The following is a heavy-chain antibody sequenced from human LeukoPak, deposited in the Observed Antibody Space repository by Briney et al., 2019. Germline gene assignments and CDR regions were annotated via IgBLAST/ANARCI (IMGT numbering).Heavy chain of an antibody. CDR2: ISAYNGNT. CDR1: GYTFTSYG. V-gene: IGHV1-18*01. CDR3: ASYGDPDTATVGYMDV. D-gene: IGHD5-18*01. J-gene: IGHJ6*03. Sequence: ASVKVSCKASGYTFTSYGISWVRQAPGQGLEWMGWISAYNGNTNYAQKLQGRVTMTRDTSISTAYMELSRLRSDDTAVYYCASYGDPDTATVGYMDVWGKGTTVTVSS.